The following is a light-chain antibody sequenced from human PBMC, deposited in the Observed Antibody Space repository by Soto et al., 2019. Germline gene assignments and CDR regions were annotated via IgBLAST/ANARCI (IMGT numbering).Light chain of an antibody. CDR2: LGS. Sequence: DIVMTQSPLSLPITPGEPASISCRSSQILLHSNGNNYLDWYLQKPGQSPQLLIYLGSNRASGVPDRFSGSGSGTDFTLKISRVEAEDVGVYYCMQRIEFLTFGGGTKVDIK. CDR1: QILLHSNGNNY. CDR3: MQRIEFLT. V-gene: IGKV2-28*01. J-gene: IGKJ4*01.